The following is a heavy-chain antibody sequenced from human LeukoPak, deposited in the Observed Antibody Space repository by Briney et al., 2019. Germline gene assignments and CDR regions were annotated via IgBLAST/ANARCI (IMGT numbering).Heavy chain of an antibody. CDR2: INSANGNT. CDR3: ARDGRFIVADYYYGMDV. CDR1: GNTFTNHY. V-gene: IGHV1-3*04. J-gene: IGHJ6*02. Sequence: ASVKVSCTASGNTFTNHYMHWVRQAPGQSLEWMGWINSANGNTKYSQKFQGRVTITRDTSASTAYMELSSLRSEDTAVYYCARDGRFIVADYYYGMDVWGQGTTVTVSS. D-gene: IGHD1-26*01.